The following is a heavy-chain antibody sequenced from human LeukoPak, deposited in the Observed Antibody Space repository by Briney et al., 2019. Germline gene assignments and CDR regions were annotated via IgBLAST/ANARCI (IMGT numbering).Heavy chain of an antibody. J-gene: IGHJ4*02. D-gene: IGHD6-19*01. CDR3: ARAGAPVAGFDY. CDR1: GGSISSNNW. V-gene: IGHV4-4*02. CDR2: IFHSGST. Sequence: SETLSLTCAVSGGSISSNNWWSWVRQPPGKGLEWIGEIFHSGSTNYNPSLKSRVTISVDKSKNQFSLKLNSVTAADTAVYYCARAGAPVAGFDYWGQGTLVTVSS.